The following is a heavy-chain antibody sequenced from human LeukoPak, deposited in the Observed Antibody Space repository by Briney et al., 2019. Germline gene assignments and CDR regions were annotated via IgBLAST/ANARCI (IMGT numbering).Heavy chain of an antibody. CDR2: IKSKTDGGTT. J-gene: IGHJ4*02. V-gene: IGHV3-15*01. CDR3: STRVTTSEDY. Sequence: GGSVRLSCAASGFTFSNAWMTWVRQAPGKGLEWVGLIKSKTDGGTTHSAAPMKGRFTISRDDSKNTLYLQMNSLRTEDTAVYYCSTRVTTSEDYWGQGTLVTVSS. D-gene: IGHD4-17*01. CDR1: GFTFSNAW.